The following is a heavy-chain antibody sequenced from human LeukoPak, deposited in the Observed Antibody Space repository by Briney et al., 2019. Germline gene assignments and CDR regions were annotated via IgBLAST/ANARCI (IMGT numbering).Heavy chain of an antibody. CDR2: IYKTGST. V-gene: IGHV4-39*01. Sequence: SETLSLTCTVSGGSIGSSTYYWGWIRQPPGKGLEWIGSIYKTGSTYYNPSLKSRVTISVDTSKNQFSLKLTSVTVADTAVYYCARGYSGRRDFHLSCFDYWGQGTLVTVSS. D-gene: IGHD3-10*01. CDR3: ARGYSGRRDFHLSCFDY. CDR1: GGSIGSSTYY. J-gene: IGHJ4*02.